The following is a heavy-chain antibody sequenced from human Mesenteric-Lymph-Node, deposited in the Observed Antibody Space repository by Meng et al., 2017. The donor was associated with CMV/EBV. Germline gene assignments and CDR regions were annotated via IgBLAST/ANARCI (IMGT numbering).Heavy chain of an antibody. D-gene: IGHD5-24*01. V-gene: IGHV4-39*07. CDR1: GDAIRSRSCF. J-gene: IGHJ3*02. CDR3: AKTRRDDYIIDAFDI. Sequence: SETLSLTCVVSGDAIRSRSCFWNWVRQFPGQGLEWIGNIYYSGGTNYNPSLKSRVTISQDTSKNHFSLRLSSVTAADTAVYYCAKTRRDDYIIDAFDIWGQGTMVTVSS. CDR2: IYYSGGT.